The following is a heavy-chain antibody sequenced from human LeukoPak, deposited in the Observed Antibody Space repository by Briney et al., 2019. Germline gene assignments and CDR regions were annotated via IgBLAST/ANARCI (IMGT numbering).Heavy chain of an antibody. CDR1: GFIFSDYY. V-gene: IGHV3-11*01. D-gene: IGHD2-15*01. J-gene: IGHJ5*01. Sequence: GGSLRLSCAASGFIFSDYYMTWIRQAPGKGLEWIAHISGSGSSKDYATSLRGRCSVSRENAENKLYLHITNVTVEDTAIYYCARRYLMAATPLDSWGKGTLVTVSS. CDR2: ISGSGSSK. CDR3: ARRYLMAATPLDS.